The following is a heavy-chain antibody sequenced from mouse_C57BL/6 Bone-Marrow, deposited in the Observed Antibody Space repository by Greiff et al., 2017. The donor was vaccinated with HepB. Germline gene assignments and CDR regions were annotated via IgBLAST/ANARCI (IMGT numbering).Heavy chain of an antibody. J-gene: IGHJ4*01. D-gene: IGHD2-4*01. V-gene: IGHV1-5*01. CDR3: TKPLYYDYDGPYYYAMDY. CDR1: GYTFTSYW. CDR2: IYPGNSDT. Sequence: VQLQQSGTVLARPGASVKMSCKTSGYTFTSYWMHWVKQRPGQGLEWIGAIYPGNSDTSYNQKFKGKAKLTAVTSASTAYMELSSLTNEDSAVYYCTKPLYYDYDGPYYYAMDYWGQGTSVTVSS.